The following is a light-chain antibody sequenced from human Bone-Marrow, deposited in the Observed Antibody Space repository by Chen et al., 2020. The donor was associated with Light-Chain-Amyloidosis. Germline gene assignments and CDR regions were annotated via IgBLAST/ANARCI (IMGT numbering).Light chain of an antibody. Sequence: SYVLTQPSSVSVTPGQTATIACGGNNIGSTSVHWYQQTPGQAPLLVVYDDSDRPSGLPERLSGSNSGNTSTLPISRVEAGDEADYYCQVWDRSSARPVFGGGTKLTVL. J-gene: IGLJ3*02. CDR2: DDS. CDR1: NIGSTS. CDR3: QVWDRSSARPV. V-gene: IGLV3-21*02.